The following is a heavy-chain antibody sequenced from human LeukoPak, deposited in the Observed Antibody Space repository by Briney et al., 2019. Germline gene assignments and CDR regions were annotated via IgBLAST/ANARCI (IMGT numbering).Heavy chain of an antibody. D-gene: IGHD3-10*01. Sequence: SETLSLTCTVSGGSISSGSYYWRWIRQPAGKGLEWVGRIYTSGSTNYNPSLKSRVTISVDTSKNQFSLKLSSVTAADTAVYYCARSKWWGEYEYYFDYWGQGTLVTVSS. J-gene: IGHJ4*02. CDR2: IYTSGST. V-gene: IGHV4-61*02. CDR1: GGSISSGSYY. CDR3: ARSKWWGEYEYYFDY.